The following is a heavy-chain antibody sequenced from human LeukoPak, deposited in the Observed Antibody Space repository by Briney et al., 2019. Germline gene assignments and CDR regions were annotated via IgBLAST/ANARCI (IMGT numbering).Heavy chain of an antibody. D-gene: IGHD6-13*01. Sequence: PGGSLRLSCAASGFTFSSYEMNWVRQAPGKGLEWVSSISSSSSYIYYADSVKGRFTISRDNAKNSLYLQMNSLRAEDTAVYYCARRPWQQLVRRETYYYYYMDVWGKGTTVTVSS. J-gene: IGHJ6*03. CDR1: GFTFSSYE. CDR3: ARRPWQQLVRRETYYYYYMDV. V-gene: IGHV3-21*01. CDR2: ISSSSSYI.